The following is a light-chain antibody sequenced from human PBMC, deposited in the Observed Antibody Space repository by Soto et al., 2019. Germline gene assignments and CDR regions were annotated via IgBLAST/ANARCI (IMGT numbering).Light chain of an antibody. Sequence: QSALTQPASVSGSPGQSITISCTGTSSDVGGYDYVSWYQQHPGKAPKLMIYGVSSRPSGVSNRFSGSKSGSTASLTISGLQAEDEADYYCNSYTSSTTLVFGGGTKVTVL. CDR3: NSYTSSTTLV. J-gene: IGLJ2*01. CDR1: SSDVGGYDY. V-gene: IGLV2-14*03. CDR2: GVS.